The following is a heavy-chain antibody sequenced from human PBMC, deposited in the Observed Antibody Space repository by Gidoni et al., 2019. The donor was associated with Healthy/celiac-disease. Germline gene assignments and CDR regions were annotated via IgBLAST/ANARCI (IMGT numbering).Heavy chain of an antibody. D-gene: IGHD1-1*01. Sequence: QVQLVESGGGVVQPGRSLRLSCAASGFTFSSYGMHWVRQAPGKGLEWVAVIWYDGSNKYYADSVKGRFTISRDNSKNTLYLQMNSLRAEDTAVYYCARGAWGWNDGYFDYWGQGTLVTVSS. CDR1: GFTFSSYG. V-gene: IGHV3-33*01. J-gene: IGHJ4*02. CDR3: ARGAWGWNDGYFDY. CDR2: IWYDGSNK.